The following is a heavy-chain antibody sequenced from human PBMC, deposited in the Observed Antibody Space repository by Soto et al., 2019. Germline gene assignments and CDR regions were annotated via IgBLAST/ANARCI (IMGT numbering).Heavy chain of an antibody. CDR1: GFTFSTYS. J-gene: IGHJ6*02. Sequence: PGGSLRLSCAASGFTFSTYSMNWVRQAPGKGQEWVSSISSTSSYIYYADSVKGRFTISRDNAKNSLYLQMNRLRAEDTAVYYCARYDSSGYYWPYYYYALDVWGQGTTVTVSS. V-gene: IGHV3-21*01. D-gene: IGHD3-22*01. CDR3: ARYDSSGYYWPYYYYALDV. CDR2: ISSTSSYI.